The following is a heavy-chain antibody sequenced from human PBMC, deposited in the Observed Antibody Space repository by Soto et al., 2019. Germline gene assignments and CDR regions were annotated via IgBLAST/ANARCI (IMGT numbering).Heavy chain of an antibody. V-gene: IGHV3-23*01. Sequence: VGSLRLSCAASVFTFSSYAMTCVRHSPGKGLEWVSAISGRGDSTYYADSVKGRFTISRDQSKNTLYLQMHSLRAEDTAVYFCAKERDNGADRYYFADRGQVTRVPVFS. D-gene: IGHD2-8*01. CDR3: AKERDNGADRYYFAD. CDR2: ISGRGDST. J-gene: IGHJ4*02. CDR1: VFTFSSYA.